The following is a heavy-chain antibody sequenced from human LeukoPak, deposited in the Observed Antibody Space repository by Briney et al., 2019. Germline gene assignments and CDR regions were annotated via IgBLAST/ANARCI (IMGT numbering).Heavy chain of an antibody. CDR2: ISWNSGSI. Sequence: PGGSLRLSCAASGFTFDDYAMHWVRQAPGKGLEWVSGISWNSGSIGYADSVKGRFTISRDNAKNSLYLQMNSLRAEDTAVYYCARSDYGGNDYWGQGTLVTVSS. V-gene: IGHV3-9*01. D-gene: IGHD4-23*01. CDR3: ARSDYGGNDY. CDR1: GFTFDDYA. J-gene: IGHJ4*02.